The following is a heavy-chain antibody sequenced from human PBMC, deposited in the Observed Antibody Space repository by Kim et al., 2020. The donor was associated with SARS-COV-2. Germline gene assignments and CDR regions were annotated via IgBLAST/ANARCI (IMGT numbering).Heavy chain of an antibody. CDR3: ARRMLGVIINKNWFDP. J-gene: IGHJ5*02. V-gene: IGHV4-34*13. D-gene: IGHD3-10*01. Sequence: SLKSRVTISVDTSKNQFSLKLSSVTAADTAVYYCARRMLGVIINKNWFDPWGQGTLVTVSS.